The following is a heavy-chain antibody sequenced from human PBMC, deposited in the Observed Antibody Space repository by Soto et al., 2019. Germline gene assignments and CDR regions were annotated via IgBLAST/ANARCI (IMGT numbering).Heavy chain of an antibody. CDR3: ARDVWGGYYNYGMDA. J-gene: IGHJ6*02. D-gene: IGHD7-27*01. V-gene: IGHV1-3*01. CDR2: INAGNGNT. CDR1: GYPVTNYA. Sequence: XSVEVCCKASGYPVTNYAMHWVRQATGQSLECMGWINAGNGNTKYSQKFQGRVTITSDTSPSTAYMELSSLRSEHTAVYYCARDVWGGYYNYGMDAWHRGTTFTVSS.